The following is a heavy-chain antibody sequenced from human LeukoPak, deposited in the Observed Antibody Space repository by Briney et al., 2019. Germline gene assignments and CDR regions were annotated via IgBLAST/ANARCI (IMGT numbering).Heavy chain of an antibody. CDR2: IWYDGSNK. CDR1: GFTFSSYG. D-gene: IGHD6-13*01. V-gene: IGHV3-33*01. J-gene: IGHJ4*02. CDR3: ARDALVAAGLDY. Sequence: PGGSLRLSCAASGFTFSSYGMHWVRQAPGKGLEWVAVIWYDGSNKYYADSVKGRFTISRDNSKNTLYLQMNSLRAEDTAVYYCARDALVAAGLDYWGQGTLVTVSS.